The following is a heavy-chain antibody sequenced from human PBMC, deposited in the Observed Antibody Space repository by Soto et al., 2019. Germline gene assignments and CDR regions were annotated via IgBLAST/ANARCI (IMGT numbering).Heavy chain of an antibody. CDR1: GFTFSSYG. V-gene: IGHV3-30*18. CDR2: ISYDGSNK. J-gene: IGHJ6*02. D-gene: IGHD3-22*01. Sequence: QVQLVESGGGVVQPGRSLRLSCAASGFTFSSYGMHWVRQAPGKGLEWVAVISYDGSNKYYADSVKGRFTISRDNSKNTLYLQMNSLRAEDTAVYYCAKDSLNYYDSSGYYNNYYGRDVWGQGTTVTVSS. CDR3: AKDSLNYYDSSGYYNNYYGRDV.